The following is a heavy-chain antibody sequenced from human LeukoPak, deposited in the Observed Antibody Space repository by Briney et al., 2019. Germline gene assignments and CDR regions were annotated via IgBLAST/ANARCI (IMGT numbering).Heavy chain of an antibody. CDR3: AADGTE. Sequence: GSSVKVSCKTSGGTFNSYAINWVRQAPGQGLEWMGGIIPRLGTTKYIQKVQGRMTITTDESTTTAYMELSSLRSQDTAVYYCAADGTEWGQGTLVTVSS. CDR2: IIPRLGTT. V-gene: IGHV1-69*05. J-gene: IGHJ4*02. CDR1: GGTFNSYA.